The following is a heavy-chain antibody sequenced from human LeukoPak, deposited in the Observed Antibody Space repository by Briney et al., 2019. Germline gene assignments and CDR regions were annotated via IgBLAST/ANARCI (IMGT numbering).Heavy chain of an antibody. Sequence: ASVKVSCKASGGTFSSYAISWVRQAPGQGLEWMGGIIPIFGTANYAQKFQGRVTITADESTSTAYMELSSLRSEDTAVYYCASQSRSDSSGWYGGAFDIWGQGTMVTVSS. V-gene: IGHV1-69*13. CDR3: ASQSRSDSSGWYGGAFDI. D-gene: IGHD6-19*01. CDR1: GGTFSSYA. CDR2: IIPIFGTA. J-gene: IGHJ3*02.